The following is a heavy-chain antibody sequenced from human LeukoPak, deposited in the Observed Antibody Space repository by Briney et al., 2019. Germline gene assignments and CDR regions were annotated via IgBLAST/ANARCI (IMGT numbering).Heavy chain of an antibody. D-gene: IGHD6-13*01. V-gene: IGHV4-38-2*02. CDR2: IYHSGST. J-gene: IGHJ3*01. CDR1: GYSISSGYY. CDR3: ARESPSQQLGY. Sequence: SETLSLTCTVSGYSISSGYYWGWIRQPPGKGLEWIGSIYHSGSTYYNPSLKSRVTISVDTSKNQFSLKLSSVTAADTAVYYCARESPSQQLGYWGQGTMVTVSS.